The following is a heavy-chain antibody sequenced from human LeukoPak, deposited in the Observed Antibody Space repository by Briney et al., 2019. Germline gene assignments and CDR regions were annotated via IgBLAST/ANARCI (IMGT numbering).Heavy chain of an antibody. V-gene: IGHV4-31*03. CDR3: ARDRVAAAPVAYYYYGMDV. J-gene: IGHJ6*02. Sequence: SQTLSLTCTVSGGSISSGGYYWSWIRQHPGKGLEWIGYIYYSGSTYYNPSLKSRVTISVDTSKNQFSLKLSSVTAADTAVYYCARDRVAAAPVAYYYYGMDVWGQGTTVTVSS. CDR2: IYYSGST. CDR1: GGSISSGGYY. D-gene: IGHD6-13*01.